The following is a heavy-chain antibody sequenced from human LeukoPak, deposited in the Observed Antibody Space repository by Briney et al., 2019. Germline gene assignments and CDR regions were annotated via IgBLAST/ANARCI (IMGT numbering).Heavy chain of an antibody. V-gene: IGHV4-38-2*01. J-gene: IGHJ6*03. Sequence: SETLSLTCAVSGYSISSGYYWGWIRQPPGKGLEWIGSIYHSGSTYYNPSLKSRVTISVDTSKNQFSLKLSSMTAADTAVYYCARVEASGDLPADYYYYMDVWGKGTTVTVSS. D-gene: IGHD2-21*02. CDR2: IYHSGST. CDR1: GYSISSGYY. CDR3: ARVEASGDLPADYYYYMDV.